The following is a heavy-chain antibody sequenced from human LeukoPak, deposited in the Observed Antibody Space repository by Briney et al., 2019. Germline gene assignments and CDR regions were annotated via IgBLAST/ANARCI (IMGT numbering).Heavy chain of an antibody. CDR3: AKGRRDGYNFDFDY. D-gene: IGHD5-24*01. Sequence: GGSLRLSCAASGFTFSSYAMNWVRQAPGKGLEWVSTISGGGGSTYYADSVKGRSTISRDNSKNTLYLQMNSLRAEDTAVYYCAKGRRDGYNFDFDYWGQGTLVTVSS. J-gene: IGHJ4*02. CDR2: ISGGGGST. V-gene: IGHV3-23*01. CDR1: GFTFSSYA.